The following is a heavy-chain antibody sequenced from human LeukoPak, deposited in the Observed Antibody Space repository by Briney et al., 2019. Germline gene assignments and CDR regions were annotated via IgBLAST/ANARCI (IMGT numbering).Heavy chain of an antibody. D-gene: IGHD3-16*01. CDR3: ARGYGRNGALDI. CDR1: GGSISSGSYY. V-gene: IGHV4-61*02. Sequence: SETLSLTCTVSGGSISSGSYYWSWIRQPAGKGLEWIGRIYTSGSTNYNPSLKSRVTISVDTSKNQFSLKLSSVTAADTAVYYCARGYGRNGALDIWGQGTMVTVSS. CDR2: IYTSGST. J-gene: IGHJ3*02.